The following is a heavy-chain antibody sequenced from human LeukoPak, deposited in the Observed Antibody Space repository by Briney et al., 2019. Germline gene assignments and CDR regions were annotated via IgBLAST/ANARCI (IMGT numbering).Heavy chain of an antibody. D-gene: IGHD2-21*01. CDR1: GGSISSYY. CDR2: IYYSGST. CDR3: ARVGYYPDYYMDV. Sequence: SETLSLTCTVSGGSISSYYWSWIRQPPGKGLEWIGYIYYSGSTNYNPSLKSRVTISVDTSKNQFSLNLSSVTAADTAVYYCARVGYYPDYYMDVWGKGTTVTVSS. V-gene: IGHV4-59*08. J-gene: IGHJ6*03.